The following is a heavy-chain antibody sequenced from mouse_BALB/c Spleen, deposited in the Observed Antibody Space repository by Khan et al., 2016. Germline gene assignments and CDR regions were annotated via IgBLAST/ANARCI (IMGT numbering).Heavy chain of an antibody. CDR3: TRWNYGGAY. J-gene: IGHJ3*01. CDR2: IYPSDSYT. CDR1: GYTFTSYW. V-gene: IGHV1-69*02. D-gene: IGHD1-1*01. Sequence: QVQLQQPGAELVRPGASVKLSCKASGYTFTSYWINWVKQRPGQGLEWIGNIYPSDSYTNYNQKFKDKATLTVDKSSSTAYMQLSSPTSEDSAVYCCTRWNYGGAYWGQGTLVTVSA.